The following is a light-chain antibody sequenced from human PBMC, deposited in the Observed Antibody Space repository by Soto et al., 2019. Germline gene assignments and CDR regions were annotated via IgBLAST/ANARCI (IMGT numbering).Light chain of an antibody. Sequence: DIPMTQSPSTLSASVGDRVSITCRASQSISTWLAWYQQKPGKAPKLLMYEAFSSESGVPSRYRGRRSGTEFTLTISSLQPDDFATYECQQYESDWTFGQGTKVEIK. CDR1: QSISTW. CDR2: EAF. J-gene: IGKJ1*01. V-gene: IGKV1-5*03. CDR3: QQYESDWT.